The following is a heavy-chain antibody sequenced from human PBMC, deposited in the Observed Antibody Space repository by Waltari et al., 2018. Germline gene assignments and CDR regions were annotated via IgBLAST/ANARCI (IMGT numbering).Heavy chain of an antibody. CDR2: ISGSGGST. CDR1: GFTFSSYA. CDR3: AKDSNGYCSGGSCYSSFDY. V-gene: IGHV3-23*01. J-gene: IGHJ4*02. Sequence: EVQLLESGGGLVQPGGSLRLSCAASGFTFSSYAMSWVRQAPGKGLEWVSAISGSGGSTYYADSVKGRFTISRDNSKNTLYLQLNSLRAEDTAVYYCAKDSNGYCSGGSCYSSFDYWGQGTLVSVSS. D-gene: IGHD2-15*01.